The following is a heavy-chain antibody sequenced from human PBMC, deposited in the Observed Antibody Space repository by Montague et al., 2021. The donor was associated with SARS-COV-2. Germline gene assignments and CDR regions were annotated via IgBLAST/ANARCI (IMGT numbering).Heavy chain of an antibody. CDR1: GAYIGSSFSY. CDR3: AGYRVGTMLDS. CDR2: IGYSASS. D-gene: IGHD1-1*01. J-gene: IGHJ5*01. V-gene: IGHV4-39*01. Sequence: SETLSLTCTVPGAYIGSSFSYWGWIRQPPGKGLEWIGSIGYSASSFYNPSLRSRVTISEDTSGNQFSLKVTSVTAADTAVYYCAGYRVGTMLDSWGPGILVTVSS.